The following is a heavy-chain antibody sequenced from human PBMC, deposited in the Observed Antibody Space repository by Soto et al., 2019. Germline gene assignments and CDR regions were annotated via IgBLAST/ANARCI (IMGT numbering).Heavy chain of an antibody. CDR2: ISGSGGST. J-gene: IGHJ1*01. CDR3: AKDLFSGFAELKDPESFHH. Sequence: GSLRLSCAASGFTFSSYGMSWARQAPGKGLEWVSSISGSGGSTYYADSVRGRFTISRDNSKNTLYLQMNSLRAEDTAVYYWAKDLFSGFAELKDPESFHHWGRGTLVTFSS. CDR1: GFTFSSYG. D-gene: IGHD3-10*01. V-gene: IGHV3-23*01.